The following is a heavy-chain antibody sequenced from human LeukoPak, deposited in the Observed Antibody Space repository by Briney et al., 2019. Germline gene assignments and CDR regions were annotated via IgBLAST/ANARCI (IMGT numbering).Heavy chain of an antibody. V-gene: IGHV4-4*07. CDR1: GGSISTYY. CDR2: VYTSGST. J-gene: IGHJ3*01. D-gene: IGHD2-2*01. CDR3: ARDTNLSASVDV. Sequence: KPSETLSLTCAVSGGSISTYYWSWIRQPAGKGLEWIGRVYTSGSTNYNPALKSRVTMSVDTSKNQFSLKVNTVTAADTAVYYCARDTNLSASVDVWGQGTMVTVSS.